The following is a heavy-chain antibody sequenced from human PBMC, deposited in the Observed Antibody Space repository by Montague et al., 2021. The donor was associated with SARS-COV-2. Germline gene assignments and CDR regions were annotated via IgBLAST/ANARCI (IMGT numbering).Heavy chain of an antibody. CDR3: ARETMTADAFDM. J-gene: IGHJ3*02. Sequence: SETLSLTCTVSGASFGSSDWGWIRQSPGRGLEWIGDVNSGGSTYYNPSLKSRATISRDTSKNQFSLKVRSVTAADTAVYYCARETMTADAFDMWGQGTMVTVSS. V-gene: IGHV4-59*01. D-gene: IGHD1-14*01. CDR1: GASFGSSD. CDR2: VNSGGST.